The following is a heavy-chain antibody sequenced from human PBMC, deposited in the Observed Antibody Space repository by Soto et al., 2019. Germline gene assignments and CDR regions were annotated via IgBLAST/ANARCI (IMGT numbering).Heavy chain of an antibody. CDR1: GFSLSTSGVG. J-gene: IGHJ4*02. CDR3: AHRRYDYIGGSYRFGYYFDY. CDR2: IYWDDDK. V-gene: IGHV2-5*02. Sequence: QITLKESGPTLVKPTQTLTLTCTFSGFSLSTSGVGVGWIRQPPGKALEWLALIYWDDDKRYSPSLKSRLTNTKDPSKNQVVLKMTNMDPVDSATYYCAHRRYDYIGGSYRFGYYFDYWGQGTLVTVSS. D-gene: IGHD3-16*02.